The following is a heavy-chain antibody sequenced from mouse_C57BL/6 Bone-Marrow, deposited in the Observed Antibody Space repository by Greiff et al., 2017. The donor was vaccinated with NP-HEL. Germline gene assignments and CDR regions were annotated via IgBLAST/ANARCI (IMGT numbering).Heavy chain of an antibody. CDR1: GYTFTTYP. CDR2: FHPYNDDT. CDR3: ARGGNYWYYFDY. Sequence: QVQLQQSGAELVKPGASVKMSCKASGYTFTTYPIEWVKQNHGQSLEWIGNFHPYNDDTEYNEKFKNKATLTVEKSSSTVYLELSRLTSDDSSVYYYARGGNYWYYFDYWGQGTTLTVSS. V-gene: IGHV1-47*01. J-gene: IGHJ2*01. D-gene: IGHD2-1*01.